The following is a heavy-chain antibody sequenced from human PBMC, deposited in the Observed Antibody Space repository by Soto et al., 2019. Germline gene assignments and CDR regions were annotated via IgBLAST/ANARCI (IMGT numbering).Heavy chain of an antibody. D-gene: IGHD3-22*01. CDR3: AVTMMVVVGFDF. Sequence: VQLVESGGGLVQPGGSLTLSCAASGFSFSSYEMNWVRQAPGKGLEWVSYISSRGGTIHYADSVRGRFTISRDNAKNSLYLQMNSLRTEDTAVYYCAVTMMVVVGFDFWGQGALVTVAS. CDR2: ISSRGGTI. V-gene: IGHV3-48*03. J-gene: IGHJ4*02. CDR1: GFSFSSYE.